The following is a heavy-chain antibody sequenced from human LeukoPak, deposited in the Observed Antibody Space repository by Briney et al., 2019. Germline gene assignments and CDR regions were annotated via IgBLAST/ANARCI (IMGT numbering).Heavy chain of an antibody. Sequence: GGSLRLSCSASGFTVSIYPMHWVRQAPGKGLEYVSTIFTNGDTTSYAASVKGRFTTSRDDSKNTLYLQMSSLRPEDTAVYYCVKSPSDGLDVWGQGATVTVSS. V-gene: IGHV3-64D*09. CDR3: VKSPSDGLDV. J-gene: IGHJ6*02. CDR1: GFTVSIYP. CDR2: IFTNGDTT.